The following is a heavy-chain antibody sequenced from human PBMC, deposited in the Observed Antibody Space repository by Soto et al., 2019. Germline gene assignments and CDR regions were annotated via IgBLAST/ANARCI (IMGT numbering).Heavy chain of an antibody. CDR1: GFTFSSYS. CDR2: ISYDGSNK. V-gene: IGHV3-30-3*01. Sequence: WLSRRLSGSAGGFTFSSYSMHWGRQAPGKGLEWAAVISYDGSNKYYAYAGKGRFTSSRDNSKNTLYLQMNSLRADDTAVYYGAREWAPYSSSWYGHFKHWGKGTLVTVSS. J-gene: IGHJ1*01. D-gene: IGHD6-13*01. CDR3: AREWAPYSSSWYGHFKH.